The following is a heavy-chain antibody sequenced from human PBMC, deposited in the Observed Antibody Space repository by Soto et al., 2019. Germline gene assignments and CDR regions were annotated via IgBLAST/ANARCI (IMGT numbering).Heavy chain of an antibody. J-gene: IGHJ4*02. Sequence: GGSLRLSCAASGFTFDDYAMSWVRQAPGKGLECVSAISGSGGSTYYADSVKGRFTISRDNSKNTLYLQMNSLRAEDTAVYYCAKEGAIAARPSGVDYWGQVTLVTVSS. CDR3: AKEGAIAARPSGVDY. V-gene: IGHV3-23*01. CDR2: ISGSGGST. CDR1: GFTFDDYA. D-gene: IGHD6-6*01.